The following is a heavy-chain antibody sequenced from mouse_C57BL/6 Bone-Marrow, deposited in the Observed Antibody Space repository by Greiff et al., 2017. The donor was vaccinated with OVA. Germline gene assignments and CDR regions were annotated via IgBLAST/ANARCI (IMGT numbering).Heavy chain of an antibody. J-gene: IGHJ4*01. D-gene: IGHD2-4*01. CDR1: GYSFTDYN. V-gene: IGHV1-39*01. Sequence: VQLKESGPELVKPGASVKISCKASGYSFTDYNMNWVKQSNGKSLEWIGVINPNYGTTSYNQKFKGKATLTVDQSSSKAYMQLNSLTSEDSAVYYCASRDYDPASYAMDYWGQGTSVTVSS. CDR2: INPNYGTT. CDR3: ASRDYDPASYAMDY.